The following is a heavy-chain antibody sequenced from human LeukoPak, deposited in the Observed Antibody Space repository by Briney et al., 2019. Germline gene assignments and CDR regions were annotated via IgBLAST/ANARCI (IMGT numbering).Heavy chain of an antibody. J-gene: IGHJ4*02. CDR1: GFTFSSYW. CDR2: IKQDGSEK. D-gene: IGHD6-19*01. CDR3: ARDQTAIDSSGWYLDY. Sequence: PGGSLRLSCAASGFTFSSYWMSWVRQAPGKGLEWVANIKQDGSEKYYVDSVKGRFTISRDNAKNSLYLQMNSLRAEDTAVYYCARDQTAIDSSGWYLDYWGQGTLVTVSS. V-gene: IGHV3-7*01.